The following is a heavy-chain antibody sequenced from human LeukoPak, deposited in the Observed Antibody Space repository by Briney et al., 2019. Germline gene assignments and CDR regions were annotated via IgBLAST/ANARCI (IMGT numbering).Heavy chain of an antibody. Sequence: ASVKVSCKASGYTFTSYYMHWVRQAPGQGLEWMGIINPSGGSTSYAQKFRGRVTMTRDTSTSTVYMELSSLRSEDTAVYYCARGITYYDILTGYLNWFDPWGQGTLVTVSS. CDR1: GYTFTSYY. V-gene: IGHV1-46*01. D-gene: IGHD3-9*01. CDR3: ARGITYYDILTGYLNWFDP. J-gene: IGHJ5*02. CDR2: INPSGGST.